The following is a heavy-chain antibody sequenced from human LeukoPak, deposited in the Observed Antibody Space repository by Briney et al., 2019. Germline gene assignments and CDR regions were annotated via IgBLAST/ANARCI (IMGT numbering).Heavy chain of an antibody. Sequence: GESLKISCKGSGYSFTSYWIGWVRQMPGKGLEWMGIIYPGDSDTRYSPSFQGQVAISADRSIITAYLQWSSLKASDTAIYYCARLTGTQNYFDYWGQGTLVTVSS. J-gene: IGHJ4*02. CDR2: IYPGDSDT. V-gene: IGHV5-51*01. D-gene: IGHD2-8*02. CDR3: ARLTGTQNYFDY. CDR1: GYSFTSYW.